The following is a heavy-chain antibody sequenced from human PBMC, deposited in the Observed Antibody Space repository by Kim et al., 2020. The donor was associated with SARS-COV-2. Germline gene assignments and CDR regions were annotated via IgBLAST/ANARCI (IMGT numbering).Heavy chain of an antibody. D-gene: IGHD5-18*01. CDR3: ARDRDGYSYGSSGMAV. Sequence: SVKGRSTISRDNSKNTVYQQMNSLRAENTAVYYCARDRDGYSYGSSGMAVWGQGTTVTVS. J-gene: IGHJ6*02. V-gene: IGHV3-30*07.